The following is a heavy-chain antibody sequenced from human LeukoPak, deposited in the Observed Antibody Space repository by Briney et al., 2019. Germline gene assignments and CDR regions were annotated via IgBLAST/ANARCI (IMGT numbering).Heavy chain of an antibody. J-gene: IGHJ4*02. Sequence: GGSLRLSCAASGFTFSSYGMHWVRQAPGKGLEWVANIKQDGSEKKYLDSVKGRFTISRDNAKNSMYLQMNSLRAEDTAVYYCAKDSGYTSSWYFGDYWGQGTLVTVSS. V-gene: IGHV3-7*01. CDR2: IKQDGSEK. D-gene: IGHD6-13*01. CDR1: GFTFSSYG. CDR3: AKDSGYTSSWYFGDY.